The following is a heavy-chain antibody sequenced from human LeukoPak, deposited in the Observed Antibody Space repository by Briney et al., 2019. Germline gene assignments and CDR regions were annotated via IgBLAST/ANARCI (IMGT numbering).Heavy chain of an antibody. CDR2: ISSGSNMI. J-gene: IGHJ4*02. CDR3: ATASGSWYRYYFDS. Sequence: GGSLTLSCAASGLTFSSYEMNWIRQAPGKGLEWISYISSGSNMIYYAESVKGRFTISRDNAKNSLYLQMNSLRAEDTAVYYCATASGSWYRYYFDSWGQGILVTVSS. CDR1: GLTFSSYE. D-gene: IGHD6-13*01. V-gene: IGHV3-48*03.